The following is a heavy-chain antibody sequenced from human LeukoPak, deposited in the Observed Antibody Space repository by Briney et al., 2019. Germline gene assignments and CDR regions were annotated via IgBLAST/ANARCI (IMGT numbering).Heavy chain of an antibody. V-gene: IGHV3-11*04. D-gene: IGHD6-13*01. Sequence: PGGSLRLSCAASGFTFSDYYMSWIRQAPGKGLEWVSYISSSGSTIYYADSVKGRFTISRDNAKNSLYLQMNSLRAEDTAVYYCARGGESIAAAGSPEAFDIWGQGTMVTVSS. J-gene: IGHJ3*02. CDR2: ISSSGSTI. CDR3: ARGGESIAAAGSPEAFDI. CDR1: GFTFSDYY.